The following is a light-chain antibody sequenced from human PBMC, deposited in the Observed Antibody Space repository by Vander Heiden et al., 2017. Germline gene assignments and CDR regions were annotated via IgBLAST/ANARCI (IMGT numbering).Light chain of an antibody. CDR3: QHYYANPWT. CDR2: WAS. CDR1: QSVLYSSNNKNY. Sequence: DIVMTQSPDSLAVSLGERATINCKSSQSVLYSSNNKNYLAWYQHKPGQPPKLLIYWASTRESGVPDRFSGSGSGTDFTLTISSLQAEDVAVYYCQHYYANPWTFGQGTRVEI. J-gene: IGKJ1*01. V-gene: IGKV4-1*01.